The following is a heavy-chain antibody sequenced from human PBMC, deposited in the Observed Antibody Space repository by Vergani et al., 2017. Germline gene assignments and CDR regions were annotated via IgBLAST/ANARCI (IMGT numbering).Heavy chain of an antibody. V-gene: IGHV1-69*01. CDR1: GGTFSSYA. CDR3: ARDNKNSGIVTNFDY. J-gene: IGHJ4*02. CDR2: IIPIFGTA. Sequence: QVQLVQSGAEVKKPGSSVKVSCKASGGTFSSYAISWVRQAPGQGLEWMGGIIPIFGTANYAQKFQGRVTITADESTSPAYMELSSLRSEDTAGYYCARDNKNSGIVTNFDYWGQGTLVTVSS. D-gene: IGHD3-10*01.